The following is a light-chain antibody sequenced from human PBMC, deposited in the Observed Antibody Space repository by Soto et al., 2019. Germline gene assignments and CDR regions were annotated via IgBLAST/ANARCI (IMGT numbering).Light chain of an antibody. J-gene: IGKJ1*01. Sequence: EIVMTQSQATLSVSPGERGTLSCRASQSVSSNLAWYQQKPGQAPRLLIYGASTRATGIPARFSGSGSGTEFTLTISSLQSEDFAVYYCQQYNNWPRTFGQGTKVDIK. CDR2: GAS. CDR1: QSVSSN. V-gene: IGKV3-15*01. CDR3: QQYNNWPRT.